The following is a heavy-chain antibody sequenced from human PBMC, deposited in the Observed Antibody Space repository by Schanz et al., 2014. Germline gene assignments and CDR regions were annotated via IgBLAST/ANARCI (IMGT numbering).Heavy chain of an antibody. Sequence: EVQLVESGGGLVQPGGSLRLSCAASGLTLSDYWMHWVRQAPGKGPEWISHIRADGRMTNYAASVEGRFTFSRDNSKNTLYLQMNSLRAEDTAIYYCAKDMARGGYNWVFDSWGQGTLVTVSS. J-gene: IGHJ4*02. V-gene: IGHV3-74*01. CDR1: GLTLSDYW. CDR3: AKDMARGGYNWVFDS. CDR2: IRADGRMT. D-gene: IGHD5-12*01.